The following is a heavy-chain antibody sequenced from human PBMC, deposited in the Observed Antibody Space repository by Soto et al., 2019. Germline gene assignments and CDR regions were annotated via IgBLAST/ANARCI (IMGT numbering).Heavy chain of an antibody. CDR2: ISSTSSYI. D-gene: IGHD5-12*01. J-gene: IGHJ4*02. Sequence: EVQLVESGGGPVKPGGSLRLSCAASGFTFNNYGMNWVRQAPGKGLEWVSSISSTSSYIYYADSVKGRFTISRDNAKNSLYLQMNSLRAEDTAVYYCARDAELDGYLGWGQGTLVTVSS. CDR1: GFTFNNYG. V-gene: IGHV3-21*01. CDR3: ARDAELDGYLG.